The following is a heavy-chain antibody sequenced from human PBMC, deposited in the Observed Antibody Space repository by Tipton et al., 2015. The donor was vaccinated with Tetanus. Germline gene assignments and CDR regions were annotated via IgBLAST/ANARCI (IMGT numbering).Heavy chain of an antibody. J-gene: IGHJ4*02. CDR1: GLSFSSYT. V-gene: IGHV3-7*01. Sequence: SLRLSCVASGLSFSSYTMSWVRQAPGKGLEWVATMKQDGSEIKYVDSVTGRFTISRDNAKNSLYLQLNSLRAGDTAVYYCARDFITTDYYFDHWGQGTLVTVSS. CDR3: ARDFITTDYYFDH. D-gene: IGHD4-17*01. CDR2: MKQDGSEI.